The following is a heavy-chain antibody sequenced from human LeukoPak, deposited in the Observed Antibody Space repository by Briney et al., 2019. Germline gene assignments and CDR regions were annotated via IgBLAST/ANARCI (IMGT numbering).Heavy chain of an antibody. D-gene: IGHD3-10*01. V-gene: IGHV3-48*04. CDR3: ARGGESYYGSGSHDY. J-gene: IGHJ4*02. CDR1: GFTFSSYA. Sequence: GGSLRLSCAASGFTFSSYAMHWVRKAPGKGLEWVSYISSSGSTIYYADSVKGRFTISRDNAKNSLYLQMNSLRAEDTAVYYCARGGESYYGSGSHDYWGQGTLVTVSS. CDR2: ISSSGSTI.